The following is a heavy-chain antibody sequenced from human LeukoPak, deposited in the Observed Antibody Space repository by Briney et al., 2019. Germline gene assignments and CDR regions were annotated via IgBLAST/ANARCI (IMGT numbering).Heavy chain of an antibody. J-gene: IGHJ4*02. CDR2: ISAYNGNT. CDR1: GYTFTSYG. V-gene: IGHV1-18*01. D-gene: IGHD3-10*01. CDR3: ASSIWFGELSANYFDY. Sequence: ASVKVSCKASGYTFTSYGISWVRQAPGQGLEWMGWISAYNGNTNYAQKFQGRVTITADESTSTAYMELSSLRSEDTAVYYCASSIWFGELSANYFDYWGQGTLVTVSS.